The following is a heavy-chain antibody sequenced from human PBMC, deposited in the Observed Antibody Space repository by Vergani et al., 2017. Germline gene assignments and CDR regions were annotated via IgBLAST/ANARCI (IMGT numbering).Heavy chain of an antibody. Sequence: QVQLQQWGAGLLKPSETLSLTCAVYGGSFSGYYWSWIRQPPGKGLEWIGEINHSGSTNYNPSLKSRVTISLDTSKNQFSLKLSSVTAADTAGYYCARALRYCTNGVCYSRAHFDYWGQGTLVTVSS. D-gene: IGHD2-8*01. CDR1: GGSFSGYY. J-gene: IGHJ4*02. CDR2: INHSGST. V-gene: IGHV4-34*01. CDR3: ARALRYCTNGVCYSRAHFDY.